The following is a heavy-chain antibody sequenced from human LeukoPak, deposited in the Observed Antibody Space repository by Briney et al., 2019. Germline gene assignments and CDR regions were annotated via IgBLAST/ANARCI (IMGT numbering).Heavy chain of an antibody. J-gene: IGHJ2*01. V-gene: IGHV4-39*01. D-gene: IGHD2-2*01. CDR1: GGSISSSSFY. CDR2: IYYSGTT. Sequence: PSETLSLNCTVSGGSISSSSFYWGGIRQPPEKGLEWIGNIYYSGTTYYNPSLRSRVTISVDTSKNQFSLKLSPVTAADTAVYYCARPPSWDWYFGLWGRGTLVTVSS. CDR3: ARPPSWDWYFGL.